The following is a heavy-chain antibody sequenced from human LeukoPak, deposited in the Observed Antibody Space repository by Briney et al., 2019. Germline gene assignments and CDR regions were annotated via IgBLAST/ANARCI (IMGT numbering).Heavy chain of an antibody. CDR2: ISSSSSYI. V-gene: IGHV3-21*01. CDR1: GFTFSSYS. J-gene: IGHJ5*02. D-gene: IGHD6-19*01. CDR3: ARGSEYSSGWYGS. Sequence: PGGSLRLSCAASGFTFSSYSLNWVRQAPGKGLEWVSSISSSSSYIYYADSVKGRFTISRDNAKNSLYLQMNSLRAEDTAVYYCARGSEYSSGWYGSWGQGTLVTVSS.